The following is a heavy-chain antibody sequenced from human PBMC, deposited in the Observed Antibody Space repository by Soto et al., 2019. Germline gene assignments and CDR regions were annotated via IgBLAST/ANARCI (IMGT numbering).Heavy chain of an antibody. CDR3: TRGPRPTSIGTGAF. D-gene: IGHD3-10*01. CDR2: ITDDGSTT. Sequence: GGSLRLSCETSGFIFSMYWMHWVRQVPGKGPQWVARITDDGSTTYYAASVEGRFTISRDNAKNALYLQMTSLRADDTAVYYCTRGPRPTSIGTGAFWGQGTLGTVSS. J-gene: IGHJ4*02. V-gene: IGHV3-74*01. CDR1: GFIFSMYW.